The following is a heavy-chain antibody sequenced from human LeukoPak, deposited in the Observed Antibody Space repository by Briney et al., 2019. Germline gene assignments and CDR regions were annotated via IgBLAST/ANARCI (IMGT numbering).Heavy chain of an antibody. J-gene: IGHJ3*02. CDR1: GYTFTSYG. CDR3: ARSGSYYEADTFDI. V-gene: IGHV1-18*01. Sequence: GASVKVSCKASGYTFTSYGISWVRQAPGQGLEWMGWISGHNGNTNYAQKLQGRVTMTTDTSTSTAYMELRSLRSDDTAAYYCARSGSYYEADTFDIWGQGTMVTVSS. D-gene: IGHD1-26*01. CDR2: ISGHNGNT.